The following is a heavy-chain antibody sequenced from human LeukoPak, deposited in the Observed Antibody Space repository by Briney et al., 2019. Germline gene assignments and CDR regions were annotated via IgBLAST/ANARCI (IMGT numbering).Heavy chain of an antibody. Sequence: SETLSLTCSVNCGSFSRHYWSWIRQPPGKGLEWIGEINHSGSTNYNPSLKSRVTISVDTSKNQFSLKLSSVTAADTAVYYCARGGIVVVPAATAGMDVWGQGTTVTVSS. CDR2: INHSGST. V-gene: IGHV4-34*01. CDR1: CGSFSRHY. J-gene: IGHJ6*02. CDR3: ARGGIVVVPAATAGMDV. D-gene: IGHD2-2*01.